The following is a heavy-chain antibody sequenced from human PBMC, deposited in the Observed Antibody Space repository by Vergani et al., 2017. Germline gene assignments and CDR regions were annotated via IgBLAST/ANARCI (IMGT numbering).Heavy chain of an antibody. V-gene: IGHV1-69*18. D-gene: IGHD6-13*01. Sequence: QVQLVQSGAEVKKPGSSVKVSCKASGGTFSSYAISWVRQVPGQGLEWMGRIIPIFGTANYAQKFQGRVTITADESTSTAYMELSSLRSEDTAVYYCARDHPGAYSSSHNWFDPWGQGTLVTVSS. J-gene: IGHJ5*02. CDR2: IIPIFGTA. CDR3: ARDHPGAYSSSHNWFDP. CDR1: GGTFSSYA.